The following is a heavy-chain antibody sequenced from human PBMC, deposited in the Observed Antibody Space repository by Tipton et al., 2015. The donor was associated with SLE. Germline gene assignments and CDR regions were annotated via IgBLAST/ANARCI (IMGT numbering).Heavy chain of an antibody. J-gene: IGHJ6*03. Sequence: TLSLTCIVSGGSISSYYWSWIRQPPGKGLEWIGYIYYSGSTNYNPSLNSRATISVGTSKNQFSPKLNSVTAADTAVYYCARGRYDYGDARSHYYYMDVWGKGTTVTVSS. CDR1: GGSISSYY. V-gene: IGHV4-59*01. CDR3: ARGRYDYGDARSHYYYMDV. CDR2: IYYSGST. D-gene: IGHD4/OR15-4a*01.